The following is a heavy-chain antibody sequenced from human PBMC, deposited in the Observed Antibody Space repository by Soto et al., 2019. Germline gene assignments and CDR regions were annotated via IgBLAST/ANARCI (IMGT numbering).Heavy chain of an antibody. Sequence: GASVKVSCQASGYTFTSYGISWVRQAPGQGLEWMGWISAYNGNTNYAQKLQGRVTMTTDTSTSTAYMELRSLRSDDTAVYYCARDDPVRPGTKDAFDTWGQGTMVTVSS. V-gene: IGHV1-18*01. CDR2: ISAYNGNT. CDR3: ARDDPVRPGTKDAFDT. D-gene: IGHD2-8*01. CDR1: GYTFTSYG. J-gene: IGHJ3*02.